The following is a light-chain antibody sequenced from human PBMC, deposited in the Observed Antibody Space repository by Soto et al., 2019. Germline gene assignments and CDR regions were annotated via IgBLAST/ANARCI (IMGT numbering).Light chain of an antibody. J-gene: IGKJ1*01. Sequence: DIQMTQSPSTLSASVGDRVTITCRASQSISSWFAWYQQKPGKAPKLLNYKASSLESGVPSRFSGSGSGTAFTLTISSLQTDDFETYYCQQYNSYWTFGQGTKVEIK. CDR3: QQYNSYWT. V-gene: IGKV1-5*03. CDR2: KAS. CDR1: QSISSW.